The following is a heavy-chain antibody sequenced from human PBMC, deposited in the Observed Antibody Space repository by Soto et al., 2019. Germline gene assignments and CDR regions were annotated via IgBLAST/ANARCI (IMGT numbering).Heavy chain of an antibody. D-gene: IGHD2-15*01. CDR2: ISSGGSSK. CDR3: ARRVPLNNIEVVPDYFGLDV. J-gene: IGHJ6*02. CDR1: GFTFRDYY. V-gene: IGHV3-11*01. Sequence: QEQLVESGGGLVKPGGSLRLSCEASGFTFRDYYMSWIRQAPGKGLEWISYISSGGSSKFYTESVKGRFTISRDIAKNSLYLQMDGLRVEDTGVYFCARRVPLNNIEVVPDYFGLDVWGQGTTVTVSS.